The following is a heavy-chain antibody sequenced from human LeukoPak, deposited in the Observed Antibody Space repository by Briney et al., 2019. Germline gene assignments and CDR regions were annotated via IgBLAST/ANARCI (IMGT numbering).Heavy chain of an antibody. CDR3: AREPGYYDSSGYHYFDY. Sequence: SETLSLTCAVSGYSISSGYYWGWIRQSPGKGLEWIGSMYHRGSTYYNPSLKSRGTISVDTSKNQFSLKLSSVTAADTAVYYCAREPGYYDSSGYHYFDYWGQGTLVTVSS. V-gene: IGHV4-38-2*02. J-gene: IGHJ4*02. D-gene: IGHD3-22*01. CDR2: MYHRGST. CDR1: GYSISSGYY.